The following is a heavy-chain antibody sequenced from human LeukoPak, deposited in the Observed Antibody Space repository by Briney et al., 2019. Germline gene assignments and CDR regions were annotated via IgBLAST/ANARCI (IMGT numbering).Heavy chain of an antibody. V-gene: IGHV4-59*08. D-gene: IGHD2-15*01. CDR2: TSYSGGT. CDR1: GGSISNYF. J-gene: IGHJ4*02. Sequence: SETLSLTCTVSGGSISNYFWSWIRQPPGKGLEWIGYTSYSGGTKYDPSLKSRLTISVDTSRNQFSLKLHSVTAADTAVYYCARHYCSGGNCYPFDHWGQGTLVTVSS. CDR3: ARHYCSGGNCYPFDH.